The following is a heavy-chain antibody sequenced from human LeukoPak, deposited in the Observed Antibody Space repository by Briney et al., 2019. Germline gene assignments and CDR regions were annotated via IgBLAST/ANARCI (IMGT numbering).Heavy chain of an antibody. J-gene: IGHJ4*02. Sequence: GGSLRLSCTASGFTLTTYWLTWVRQAPGKGLEWVANIKPDGNEKYYMDSVKGRFTISRDNAENSLYLQMNSLRAEDTAIYYCATTSRTVTGLDYWGQGTLVTVSS. CDR2: IKPDGNEK. D-gene: IGHD4-17*01. V-gene: IGHV3-7*01. CDR3: ATTSRTVTGLDY. CDR1: GFTLTTYW.